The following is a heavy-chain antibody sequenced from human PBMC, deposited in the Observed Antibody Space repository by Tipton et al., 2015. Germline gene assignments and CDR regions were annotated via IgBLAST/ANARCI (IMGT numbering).Heavy chain of an antibody. CDR1: GGSIDSYY. Sequence: TLSLTCSVSGGSIDSYYWSWIRQPPGKGLDWIGCIYYSGSTDYNPSLKSRVSISVDTSKSQFFLKLNSVTAADTAVYYCARFRYYGSGTERGYFHGLDVWGQGTTVTVSS. CDR3: ARFRYYGSGTERGYFHGLDV. J-gene: IGHJ6*02. V-gene: IGHV4-59*07. CDR2: IYYSGST. D-gene: IGHD3-10*01.